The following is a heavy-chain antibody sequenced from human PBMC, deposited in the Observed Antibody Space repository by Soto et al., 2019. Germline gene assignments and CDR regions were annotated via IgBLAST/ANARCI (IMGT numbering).Heavy chain of an antibody. CDR3: ARRITMVRGVIG. CDR1: GGSLSGYY. D-gene: IGHD3-10*01. Sequence: SETLSLTCAVYGGSLSGYYWSWIRQPPGKGLEWIGEINHSGSTNYNPSLKSRVTISVDTSKNQFSLKLSSVTAADTAVYYCARRITMVRGVIGWGQGTLVTVSS. J-gene: IGHJ4*02. CDR2: INHSGST. V-gene: IGHV4-34*01.